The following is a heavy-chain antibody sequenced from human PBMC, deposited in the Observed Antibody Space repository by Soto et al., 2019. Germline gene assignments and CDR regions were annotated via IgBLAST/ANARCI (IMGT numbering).Heavy chain of an antibody. CDR1: GFTFSSSA. Sequence: EVRLLESGGGLAQPGGSRRLPCAASGFTFSSSAMNWVRQAPGKGLEWVSAIRVGGGDTFYADSVRGRFAVSRDISRPALYLPMNSLRAEDTAIYSCAKCSVGSVRTSGWCNWFHTWGQGTLVTVSS. J-gene: IGHJ5*02. V-gene: IGHV3-23*01. CDR3: AKCSVGSVRTSGWCNWFHT. CDR2: IRVGGGDT. D-gene: IGHD6-19*01.